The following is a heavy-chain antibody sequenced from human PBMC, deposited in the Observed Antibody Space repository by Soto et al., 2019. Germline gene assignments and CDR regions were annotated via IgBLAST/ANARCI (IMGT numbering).Heavy chain of an antibody. V-gene: IGHV4-34*01. CDR3: ARGQGYYGSGSQGSP. CDR1: GGSFSGYY. CDR2: INHSGST. Sequence: SETLSLTCAVYGGSFSGYYWSWIRQPPGKGLEWIGEINHSGSTNYNPSLKSRVTISVDTSKNQFSLKLSSVTAADTAVYYCARGQGYYGSGSQGSPWGQGTLVTVSS. D-gene: IGHD3-10*01. J-gene: IGHJ5*02.